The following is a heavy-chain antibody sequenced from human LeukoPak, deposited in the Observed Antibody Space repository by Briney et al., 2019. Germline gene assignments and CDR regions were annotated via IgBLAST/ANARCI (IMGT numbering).Heavy chain of an antibody. CDR2: IYYSGTT. J-gene: IGHJ4*02. CDR1: GGSISSGSYY. Sequence: SETLSLTCTVSGGSISSGSYYWGWVRQPPGKGLEWIATIYYSGTTYYNPSLKSRVTISVDTSKNQFSLKVTSVTAADTAMYYCARHRTLARGRYEFDYWGQGTLVTVSS. CDR3: ARHRTLARGRYEFDY. D-gene: IGHD5-12*01. V-gene: IGHV4-39*01.